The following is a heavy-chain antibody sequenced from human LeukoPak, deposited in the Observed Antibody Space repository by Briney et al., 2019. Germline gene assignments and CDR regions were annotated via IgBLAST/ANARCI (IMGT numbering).Heavy chain of an antibody. CDR1: GGTFSSYA. CDR3: ARAGSSTVVIPLDY. Sequence: ASVKVSCKASGGTFSSYAISWVRQAPGQGLEWMGGIIPIFGTANYAQKFQGKVTITADESTSTAYMELSSLRSEDTAVYYCARAGSSTVVIPLDYWGQGTLVTVSS. J-gene: IGHJ4*02. D-gene: IGHD4-23*01. CDR2: IIPIFGTA. V-gene: IGHV1-69*13.